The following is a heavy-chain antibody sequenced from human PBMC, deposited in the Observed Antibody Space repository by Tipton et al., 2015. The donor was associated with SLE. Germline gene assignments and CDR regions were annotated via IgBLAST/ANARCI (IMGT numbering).Heavy chain of an antibody. D-gene: IGHD6-13*01. CDR1: GGSISSSSYY. Sequence: TLSLTCTVSGGSISSSSYYWSWIRQPPGKGLEWIGYIYYSGSTNYNPSLKSRVTISVDTSKNQFSLKLSSVTAADTAVYYCASFPQQLVPFDYWGQGTLVTVSS. CDR2: IYYSGST. V-gene: IGHV4-61*01. J-gene: IGHJ4*02. CDR3: ASFPQQLVPFDY.